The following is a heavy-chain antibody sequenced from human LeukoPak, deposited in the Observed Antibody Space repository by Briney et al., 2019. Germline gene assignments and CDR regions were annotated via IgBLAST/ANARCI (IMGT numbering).Heavy chain of an antibody. Sequence: GGSLRLSCAASGFTFSDYYMTWIRQAPGKGLEWISYISRRGSSTYYADSVKGRFTISRDNAKNSLYLQMNSLRAEDTALYYCAKDRGTGTESDAFDIWGQGTMVTVSS. D-gene: IGHD1-1*01. J-gene: IGHJ3*02. CDR2: ISRRGSST. V-gene: IGHV3-11*01. CDR1: GFTFSDYY. CDR3: AKDRGTGTESDAFDI.